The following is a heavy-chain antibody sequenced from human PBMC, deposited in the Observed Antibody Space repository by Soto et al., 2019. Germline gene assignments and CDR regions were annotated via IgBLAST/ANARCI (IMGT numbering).Heavy chain of an antibody. D-gene: IGHD2-2*01. J-gene: IGHJ5*02. CDR1: GGPFSSYH. Sequence: QVQLVQSGAEVKKPGSSVKLSCKASGGPFSSYHISWVRQAPGQGLEWVGRIIPILGRANNAQHFQGRVTIPADTCTTTAYLELSSLPSGDTAVYYCARVGGTTSSNWFEPWGRGTLVTVSS. CDR2: IIPILGRA. V-gene: IGHV1-69*08. CDR3: ARVGGTTSSNWFEP.